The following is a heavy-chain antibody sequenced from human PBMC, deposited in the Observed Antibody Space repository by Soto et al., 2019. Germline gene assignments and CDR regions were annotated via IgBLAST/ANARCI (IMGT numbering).Heavy chain of an antibody. CDR2: IKTKTDGGTT. D-gene: IGHD5-12*01. Sequence: EVQLVESGGDLVRPGGSLILSCAASGFTFDNAWMSWVRRAPGKGLEWVGRIKTKTDGGTTDYAAPVKGRFVISRDDSKNTLHLQMNSLKTEDAAVYYCTTGYATIDYYGMDVWGQGTTVTVSS. V-gene: IGHV3-15*07. CDR1: GFTFDNAW. J-gene: IGHJ6*02. CDR3: TTGYATIDYYGMDV.